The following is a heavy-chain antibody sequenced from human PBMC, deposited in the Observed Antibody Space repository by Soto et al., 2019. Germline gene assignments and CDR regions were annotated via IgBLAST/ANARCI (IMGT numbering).Heavy chain of an antibody. D-gene: IGHD3-22*01. J-gene: IGHJ4*02. V-gene: IGHV3-48*02. CDR3: ARGLYYYDSSGYWGY. CDR2: ISSSSSTI. Sequence: EVHLVESGGGLVQPGGSLRLTCAASGFTLSSYSMNWVRRAPGKGLEWVSYISSSSSTIYYADSVKGRFTISRDNAKNSLYLQMNSLRDEDTAVYYCARGLYYYDSSGYWGYWGQGTLVTVSS. CDR1: GFTLSSYS.